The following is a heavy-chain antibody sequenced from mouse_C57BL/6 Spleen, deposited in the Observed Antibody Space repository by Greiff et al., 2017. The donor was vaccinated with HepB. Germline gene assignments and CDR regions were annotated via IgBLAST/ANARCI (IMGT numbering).Heavy chain of an antibody. D-gene: IGHD1-1*01. CDR1: GFTFSDYG. J-gene: IGHJ1*03. CDR2: ISSGSSTI. V-gene: IGHV5-17*01. Sequence: EVHLVESGGGLVKPGGSLKLSCAASGFTFSDYGMHWVRQAPEKGLEWVAYISSGSSTIYYADTVKSRFTISRDNAKNTLFLQMTSLRSEDTAMYYCARTTRWYFDVWGTGTTVTVSS. CDR3: ARTTRWYFDV.